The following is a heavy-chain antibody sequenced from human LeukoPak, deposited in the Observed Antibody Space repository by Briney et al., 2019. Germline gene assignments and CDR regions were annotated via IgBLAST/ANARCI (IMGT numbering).Heavy chain of an antibody. D-gene: IGHD3-9*01. CDR1: GCTFTSYG. J-gene: IGHJ5*02. Sequence: ASVKVSCKASGCTFTSYGISWVRQAPGQGLEWMGWISAYNGNTNYAQKLQGRVTMTTDTSTSTAYMELRSLRSDDTAVYYCARDRLLRYFDWLLYKANWFDPWGQGTLVTVSS. V-gene: IGHV1-18*01. CDR2: ISAYNGNT. CDR3: ARDRLLRYFDWLLYKANWFDP.